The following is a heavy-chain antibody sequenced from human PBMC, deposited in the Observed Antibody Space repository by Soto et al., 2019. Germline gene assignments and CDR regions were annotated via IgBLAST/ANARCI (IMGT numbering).Heavy chain of an antibody. V-gene: IGHV3-30*18. Sequence: VGSLRLSCAXSGFTFSSYGMHWVRQAPGKGLEWVAVISYDGSNKYYADSVKGRFTISRDNSKNTLYLQMNSLRAEDTAVYYCAKDPTLRFLEWLLADYYYYGMDVWGQGTTVTVSS. CDR1: GFTFSSYG. CDR3: AKDPTLRFLEWLLADYYYYGMDV. D-gene: IGHD3-3*01. J-gene: IGHJ6*02. CDR2: ISYDGSNK.